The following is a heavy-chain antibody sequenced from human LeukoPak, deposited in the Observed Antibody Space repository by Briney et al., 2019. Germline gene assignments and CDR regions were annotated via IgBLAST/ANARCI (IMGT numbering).Heavy chain of an antibody. CDR1: GGSITQTNY. D-gene: IGHD3-16*02. J-gene: IGHJ4*02. Sequence: TSGTLSLTCDVSGGSITQTNYCTCVRQPPGQGQEWIGGDNVEGGTNYNPARWRRVAILVDTSANHVSLQMPSVTAPDTAVYYCAREGGSYRPLVYSDQGTRVTVSA. V-gene: IGHV4-4*02. CDR3: AREGGSYRPLVY. CDR2: DNVEGGT.